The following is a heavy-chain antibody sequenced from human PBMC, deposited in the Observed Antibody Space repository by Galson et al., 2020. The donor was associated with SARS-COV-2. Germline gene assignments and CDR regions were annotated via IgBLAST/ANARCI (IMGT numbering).Heavy chain of an antibody. CDR2: INPSGGVA. CDR3: ARDMGILVSNAWTVKGQAVGISGMDV. Sequence: GESLKISCKSSGYSFNSYYVHWVRQAPGHGLEWVGVINPSGGVAVNAQKFQGRVIMTSERSTSTVYMQLSSLTSEDTAVYYCARDMGILVSNAWTVKGQAVGISGMDVWGQGTTVTVSS. D-gene: IGHD2-8*01. CDR1: GYSFNSYY. V-gene: IGHV1-46*02. J-gene: IGHJ6*02.